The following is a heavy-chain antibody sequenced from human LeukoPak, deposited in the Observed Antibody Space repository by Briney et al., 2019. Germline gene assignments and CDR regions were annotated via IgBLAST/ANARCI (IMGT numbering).Heavy chain of an antibody. CDR1: GGSISSSSYY. CDR2: IYYSGST. D-gene: IGHD5-12*01. Sequence: SETLSLTCTVSGGSISSSSYYWGWIRQPPGKGLEWIGNIYYSGSTYYNPSLRSRVTMSIDSSKNQFSLKVNSVTAADTAMYYCARYHSGYDDYWGQGTLVTVSS. V-gene: IGHV4-39*07. J-gene: IGHJ4*02. CDR3: ARYHSGYDDY.